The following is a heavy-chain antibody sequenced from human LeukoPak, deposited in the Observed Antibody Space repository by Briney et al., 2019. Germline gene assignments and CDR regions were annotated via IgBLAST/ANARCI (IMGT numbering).Heavy chain of an antibody. J-gene: IGHJ4*02. CDR1: GFTFSSCA. CDR3: AKDRYYYDSSGYSWEYFDY. Sequence: GGSLRLSCAASGFTFSSCAMSWVRQAPGKGLEWVSGIGGSGGSAYYADSVKGRFTISRVTSKNTLYLQMNSLRAEDTAVYYCAKDRYYYDSSGYSWEYFDYWGQGTLVTVSS. D-gene: IGHD3-22*01. V-gene: IGHV3-23*01. CDR2: IGGSGGSA.